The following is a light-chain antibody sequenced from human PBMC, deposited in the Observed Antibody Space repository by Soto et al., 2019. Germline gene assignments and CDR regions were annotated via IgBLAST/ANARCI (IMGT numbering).Light chain of an antibody. V-gene: IGKV3D-15*03. CDR3: QHYGNSLWT. Sequence: EIVMTQSPATLSVSPGERATLSCRASQNINDYLAWYQQKRGQAPRLLIYDASSRATDIPDRFSGSGSGTEFTLTISVLEPEDFAVYYCQHYGNSLWTFGQGTRVIFK. CDR1: QNINDY. CDR2: DAS. J-gene: IGKJ1*01.